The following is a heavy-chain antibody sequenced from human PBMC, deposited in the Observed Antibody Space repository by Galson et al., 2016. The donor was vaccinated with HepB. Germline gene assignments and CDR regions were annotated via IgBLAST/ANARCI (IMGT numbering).Heavy chain of an antibody. D-gene: IGHD6-13*01. Sequence: SLRLSCAASGFTFSSYWMTWVRQAPGKGLEWVANINQDGSDKYYVDSVKGRFTISRDNAKNSLYLQMNSLRAEDTAVYYCARDAYSSSRDWGQGTLVTVSS. CDR2: INQDGSDK. J-gene: IGHJ4*02. CDR1: GFTFSSYW. V-gene: IGHV3-7*04. CDR3: ARDAYSSSRD.